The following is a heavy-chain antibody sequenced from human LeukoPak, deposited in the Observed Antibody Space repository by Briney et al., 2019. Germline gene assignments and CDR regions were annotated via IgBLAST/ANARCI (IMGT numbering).Heavy chain of an antibody. CDR3: ARARGGYNYEP. D-gene: IGHD5-24*01. CDR1: GGTFSSYA. J-gene: IGHJ5*02. CDR2: IIPILGIA. Sequence: ASVKVSCKASGGTFSSYAISWVRQAPGQGLEWMGRIIPILGIANYAQKFQGRVTISADKSTSTAYMELSSLRSEDTAAYYCARARGGYNYEPWGQGTLVTVSS. V-gene: IGHV1-69*04.